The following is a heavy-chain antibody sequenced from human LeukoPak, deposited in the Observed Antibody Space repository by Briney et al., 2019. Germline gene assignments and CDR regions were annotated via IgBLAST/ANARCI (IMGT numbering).Heavy chain of an antibody. V-gene: IGHV4-38-2*02. J-gene: IGHJ4*02. CDR1: GYSISSGYY. D-gene: IGHD3-22*01. Sequence: PSETLSLTCTVSGYSISSGYYWGWIRQPPGKGLEWIGSIYHSGSTYYNPSLKSRVTISVDTSKNQFSLKLSSVTAADTAVYYCARASVSSGYSDYWGQGTLVTVSS. CDR2: IYHSGST. CDR3: ARASVSSGYSDY.